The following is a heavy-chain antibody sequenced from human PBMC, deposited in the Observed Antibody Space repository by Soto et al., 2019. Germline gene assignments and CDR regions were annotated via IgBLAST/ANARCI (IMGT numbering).Heavy chain of an antibody. Sequence: QVQLVQSGAEVKKPGSAVKVSCKASGGTVSIYAISWVRQAPGQGLEWMGEIIPIFGTANYAQKCQGRVTITADESTSTAYMELSSLRSEDTAVYYCARDRGPSSGYYPYWFDPWGQGTLVTVSS. V-gene: IGHV1-69*12. CDR3: ARDRGPSSGYYPYWFDP. CDR1: GGTVSIYA. J-gene: IGHJ5*02. CDR2: IIPIFGTA. D-gene: IGHD3-22*01.